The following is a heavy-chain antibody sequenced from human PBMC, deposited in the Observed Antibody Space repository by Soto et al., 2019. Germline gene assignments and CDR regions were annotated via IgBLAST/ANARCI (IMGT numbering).Heavy chain of an antibody. CDR3: ASYSSGWLSYFDY. Sequence: SETLSLTCAVSGGSISSSNWWSWVRQPPGKGLEWIGEIYHSGSTNYNPSLKSRVTISVDKSKNQFSLKLSSVTAADTAVYYCASYSSGWLSYFDYWGQGTLVTVSS. D-gene: IGHD6-19*01. CDR1: GGSISSSNW. V-gene: IGHV4-4*02. CDR2: IYHSGST. J-gene: IGHJ4*02.